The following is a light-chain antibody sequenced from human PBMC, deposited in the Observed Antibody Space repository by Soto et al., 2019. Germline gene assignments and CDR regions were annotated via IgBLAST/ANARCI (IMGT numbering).Light chain of an antibody. Sequence: DIQMTQSPSSVSASVGDRVTITCRASQGISSWLHWYQQKPGKAPKLFIYATSNLQTGVPSRLSGSGSGTDFTRISMRLHPEDFATYYCQRGDSFPRTYGQGTKVDIK. CDR2: ATS. CDR3: QRGDSFPRT. CDR1: QGISSW. J-gene: IGKJ1*01. V-gene: IGKV1-12*01.